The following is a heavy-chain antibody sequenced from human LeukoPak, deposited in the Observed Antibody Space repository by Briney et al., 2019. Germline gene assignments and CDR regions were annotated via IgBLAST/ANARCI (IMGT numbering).Heavy chain of an antibody. V-gene: IGHV4/OR15-8*02. D-gene: IGHD6-13*01. CDR3: ARRRGYSGSYYYFDY. J-gene: IGHJ4*02. CDR1: GGXNSGTNC. Sequence: PSETLSLTCVVSGGXNSGTNCWSWVRQPPGQGLEWIREISLAGQTNYNPSLNGRVTMSLDKSSNQLSLHLTSVTAADTAVYYCARRRGYSGSYYYFDYWGQGTLVTVSS. CDR2: ISLAGQT.